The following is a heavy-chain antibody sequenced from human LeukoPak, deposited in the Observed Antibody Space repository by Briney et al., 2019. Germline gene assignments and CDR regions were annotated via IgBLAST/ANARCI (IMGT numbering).Heavy chain of an antibody. CDR1: GFTFGIYE. CDR3: ARNGGSYPFFDY. D-gene: IGHD1-26*01. V-gene: IGHV3-48*03. J-gene: IGHJ4*02. CDR2: ISNSGSAI. Sequence: GGSLRLSCSASGFTFGIYEMTWVRQAPGKGLEWISYISNSGSAIYYADSMEGRFTISRDNTKNSLYLEMNSLRGEDTAVYYCARNGGSYPFFDYWGQGALVTVSS.